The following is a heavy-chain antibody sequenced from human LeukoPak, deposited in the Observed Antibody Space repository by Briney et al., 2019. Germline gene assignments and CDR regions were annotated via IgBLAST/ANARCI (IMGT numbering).Heavy chain of an antibody. Sequence: GGSLRLSCAASGFTFSSYAVTWVRQAPGKGLEWVSGISGSGGSTYYADSVKGRFTISRDNSKNTLYLQMNSLRAEDTAVYYCAKGGGYEAQYYYYYLDVWGKGTTVTISS. CDR2: ISGSGGST. J-gene: IGHJ6*03. V-gene: IGHV3-23*01. D-gene: IGHD5-12*01. CDR3: AKGGGYEAQYYYYYLDV. CDR1: GFTFSSYA.